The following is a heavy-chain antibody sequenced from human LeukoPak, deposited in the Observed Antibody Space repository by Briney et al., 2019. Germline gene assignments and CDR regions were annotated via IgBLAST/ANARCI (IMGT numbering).Heavy chain of an antibody. D-gene: IGHD3-9*01. CDR3: ARFYDILTGKRPLQYYYYYGMDV. CDR2: ISYDGSNK. CDR1: GFTFSSYA. J-gene: IGHJ6*02. Sequence: GGSLRLSCAASGFTFSSYAMHWVRQAPGKGLEWVAVISYDGSNKYYADSVKGRFTISRDNSKNTLYLQMNSLRAEDTAVYYCARFYDILTGKRPLQYYYYYGMDVWGQGTTVTVSS. V-gene: IGHV3-30-3*01.